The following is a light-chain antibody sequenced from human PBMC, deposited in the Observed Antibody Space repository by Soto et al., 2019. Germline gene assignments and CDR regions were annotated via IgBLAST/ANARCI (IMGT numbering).Light chain of an antibody. CDR3: QQYGSSTYT. J-gene: IGKJ2*01. CDR1: QSVSTY. CDR2: DAS. Sequence: EIVLTQSPATLSLSPGERATLSCRASQSVSTYLAWYQHKPGQAPRLLIYDASNRATGIPARFSGSGSETDFTLTISSLEPEDFAVYYCQQYGSSTYTFGQGTKVEIK. V-gene: IGKV3-11*01.